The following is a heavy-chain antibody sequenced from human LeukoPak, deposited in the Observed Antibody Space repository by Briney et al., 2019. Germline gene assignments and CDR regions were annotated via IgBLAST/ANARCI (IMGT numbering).Heavy chain of an antibody. CDR3: ARRLGGADVFDI. V-gene: IGHV5-51*01. Sequence: GESLKISCKGSGYSFSSYWIAWVRQMPGKGLEWRGIIYPGDSDSKYSRSFQGQVTTSADKSINTAYLQWSSLKASDSAMYYCARRLGGADVFDIWGQGTMVTVSS. CDR1: GYSFSSYW. D-gene: IGHD3-16*01. J-gene: IGHJ3*02. CDR2: IYPGDSDS.